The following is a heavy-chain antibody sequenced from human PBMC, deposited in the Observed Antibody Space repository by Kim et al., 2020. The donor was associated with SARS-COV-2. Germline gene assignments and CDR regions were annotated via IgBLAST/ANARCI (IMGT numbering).Heavy chain of an antibody. Sequence: RFNIFRDNAKNSLYLQMNSLRAEDTAVYYCARARLPSNYYDSSAVYYFDYWGQGTLVTVSS. D-gene: IGHD3-22*01. V-gene: IGHV3-11*01. J-gene: IGHJ4*02. CDR3: ARARLPSNYYDSSAVYYFDY.